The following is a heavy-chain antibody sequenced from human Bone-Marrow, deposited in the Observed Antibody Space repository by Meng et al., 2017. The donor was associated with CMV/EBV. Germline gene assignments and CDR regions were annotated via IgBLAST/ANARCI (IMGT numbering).Heavy chain of an antibody. CDR3: AREVLVKSSPWYWNVFDS. V-gene: IGHV6-1*01. Sequence: SQTLSLTCAISGVSVSTNSAAWNWIRQSPSRGLEWLGRTYYRSKWYNDYAVSVKSRITINPDTSKNQFSLQLNSVTPEDTAVYYCAREVLVKSSPWYWNVFDSWGQGALVTVSS. J-gene: IGHJ5*01. CDR2: TYYRSKWYN. D-gene: IGHD6-13*01. CDR1: GVSVSTNSAA.